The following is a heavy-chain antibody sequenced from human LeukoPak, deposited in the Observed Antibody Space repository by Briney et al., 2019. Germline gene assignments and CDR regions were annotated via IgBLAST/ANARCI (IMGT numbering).Heavy chain of an antibody. Sequence: SGPTLVKPSETLSLTCTVSGGSISIYYWTWIRQPPGKGLEWIGYIYYSGSTNYNPSLKSRVTISVDTSKNQFSLKLSSVTAADTAVYYCAAGSESYDSRGYSYYFDYWGQGTLVTVSS. CDR1: GGSISIYY. D-gene: IGHD3-22*01. CDR2: IYYSGST. J-gene: IGHJ4*02. CDR3: AAGSESYDSRGYSYYFDY. V-gene: IGHV4-59*01.